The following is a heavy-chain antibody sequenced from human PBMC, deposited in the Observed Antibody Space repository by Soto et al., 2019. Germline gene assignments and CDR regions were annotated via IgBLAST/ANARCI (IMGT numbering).Heavy chain of an antibody. Sequence: SVQVSCKASGGTFSSYAISWVRQAPGQGLEWMGGIIPIFGTANYAQKFQGRVTITADKSTSTAYMELSSLRSEDTAVYYCASHIVVVTATYYYYYGMDVWGQGTTVTVSS. V-gene: IGHV1-69*06. D-gene: IGHD2-21*02. CDR1: GGTFSSYA. CDR3: ASHIVVVTATYYYYYGMDV. CDR2: IIPIFGTA. J-gene: IGHJ6*02.